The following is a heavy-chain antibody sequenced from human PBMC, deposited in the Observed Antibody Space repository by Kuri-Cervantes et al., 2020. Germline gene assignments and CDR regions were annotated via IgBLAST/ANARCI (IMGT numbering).Heavy chain of an antibody. V-gene: IGHV4-39*01. CDR2: INHSGST. D-gene: IGHD4-17*01. J-gene: IGHJ4*02. Sequence: SETLSFTFTVSGGSIRSSNYYWGWIRQPPGKGLEWIGEINHSGSTNYNPSLKSRVTISVDTSKNQFSLKLSSVTAADTAVYLCARHAGLSVKHFDYWGQGTLVTVSS. CDR1: GGSIRSSNYY. CDR3: ARHAGLSVKHFDY.